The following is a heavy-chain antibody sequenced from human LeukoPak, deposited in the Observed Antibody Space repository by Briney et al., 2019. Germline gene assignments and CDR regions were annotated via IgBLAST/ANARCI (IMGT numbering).Heavy chain of an antibody. V-gene: IGHV4-59*01. D-gene: IGHD6-13*01. CDR2: IYYSGTT. Sequence: SETLCLTCTVSGGSISSYYWSWIRQPPGKGLEWIGYIYYSGTTNYNPSLKSRVTISVDTSKNQFSLKLSSVTAADTAVYYCARGVYIAAAQYAYWGQGTLVTVSS. CDR3: ARGVYIAAAQYAY. CDR1: GGSISSYY. J-gene: IGHJ4*02.